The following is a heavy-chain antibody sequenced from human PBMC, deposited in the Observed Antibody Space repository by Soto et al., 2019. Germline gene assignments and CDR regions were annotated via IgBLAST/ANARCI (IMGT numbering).Heavy chain of an antibody. D-gene: IGHD6-19*01. Sequence: GGSLRLSCTASGFTFSNYAMHWVRQAPGKGLEWVAVISYDGSNKYYADSVKGRFTISRDKSKNTLNLQMHSLSTEDTAVYYCAKDLTVAGTGYFDPWGQGTLVTVSS. J-gene: IGHJ5*02. CDR2: ISYDGSNK. CDR3: AKDLTVAGTGYFDP. V-gene: IGHV3-30-3*01. CDR1: GFTFSNYA.